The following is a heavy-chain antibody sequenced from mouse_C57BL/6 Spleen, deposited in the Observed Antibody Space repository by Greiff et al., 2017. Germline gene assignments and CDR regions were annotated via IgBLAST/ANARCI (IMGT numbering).Heavy chain of an antibody. Sequence: QVQLQQSGAELAKPGASVKLSCKASGYTFTSYWMHWVKQRPGQGLEWIGYINPSSGYTKYNQKFKDKATLTADKSSSTAYMQLSSLTYEDSAVYYCARDRTPIDDGYYEWAYWGKGTLVTVSA. CDR2: INPSSGYT. V-gene: IGHV1-7*01. CDR1: GYTFTSYW. J-gene: IGHJ3*01. D-gene: IGHD2-3*01. CDR3: ARDRTPIDDGYYEWAY.